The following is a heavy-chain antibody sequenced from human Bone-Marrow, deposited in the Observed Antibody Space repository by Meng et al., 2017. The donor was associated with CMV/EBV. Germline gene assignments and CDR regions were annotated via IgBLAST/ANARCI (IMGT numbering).Heavy chain of an antibody. CDR3: ARDRRGINYYCSSTSCSSIAARQGLDY. Sequence: SVKVSCKASVGTFSSYAISWVRQAPGQGLEWMGGIIPIFGTANYAQKFQGRVTMTRDTSTSTVYMELSSLRSEDTAGYYCARDRRGINYYCSSTSCSSIAARQGLDYWGQGTLVTVSS. CDR1: VGTFSSYA. D-gene: IGHD2-2*01. V-gene: IGHV1-69*05. J-gene: IGHJ4*02. CDR2: IIPIFGTA.